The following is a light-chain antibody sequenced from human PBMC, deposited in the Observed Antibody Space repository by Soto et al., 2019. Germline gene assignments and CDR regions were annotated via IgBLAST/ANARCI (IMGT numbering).Light chain of an antibody. V-gene: IGKV3-15*01. CDR1: QSISNS. CDR2: GSS. Sequence: EIVMTQAPATLSVSPGQRATLSCRASQSISNSLAGYQQKVGQAPRLLISGSSTRATGIPAPFSGSGSGTEFTLTISSLQSEDFAIYYCQQYHHWHTLAFGGGTKVEIK. J-gene: IGKJ4*01. CDR3: QQYHHWHTLA.